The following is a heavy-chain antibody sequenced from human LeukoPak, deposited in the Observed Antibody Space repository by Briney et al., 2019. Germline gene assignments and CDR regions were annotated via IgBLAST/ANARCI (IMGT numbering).Heavy chain of an antibody. CDR2: INPNSGGT. CDR3: ARDRPSNCSGGSCYSGFDP. D-gene: IGHD2-15*01. Sequence: ASVKVSCKASGYTFTGYHMHWVRQAPGQGLEWMGRINPNSGGTNYAQKFQGRVTMTRDTSISTAYMELSRLRSDDTAVYYCARDRPSNCSGGSCYSGFDPWGQGTLVTVSS. J-gene: IGHJ5*02. CDR1: GYTFTGYH. V-gene: IGHV1-2*06.